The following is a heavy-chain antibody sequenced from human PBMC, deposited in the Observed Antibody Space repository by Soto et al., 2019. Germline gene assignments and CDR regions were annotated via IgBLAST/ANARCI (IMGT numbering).Heavy chain of an antibody. CDR3: APKGHYYYYYMDV. J-gene: IGHJ6*03. CDR1: GFTFSSYS. Sequence: EVQLVESGGGLVKPGGSLRLSCAASGFTFSSYSMNWVRQAPGKGLEWVSSISSSSSYIYYADSVKGRFTISRDNAKNSLYLQMNSLRAEDPAVYYCAPKGHYYYYYMDVWGKGTTVTVSS. CDR2: ISSSSSYI. V-gene: IGHV3-21*01.